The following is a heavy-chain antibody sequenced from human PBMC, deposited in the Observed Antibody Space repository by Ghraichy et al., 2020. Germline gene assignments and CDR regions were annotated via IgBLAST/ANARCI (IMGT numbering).Heavy chain of an antibody. J-gene: IGHJ4*02. Sequence: GGSLRLSCEGSGFTFSDHYMDWVRQAPGKGLEWVGRIRDKHNSYTTEYAASVKGRFTISRDDSRNSLYLQMNSLKTEDTAVYFCARTGNPKEFEYWGQGTLVTVSS. CDR1: GFTFSDHY. CDR2: IRDKHNSYTT. V-gene: IGHV3-72*01. CDR3: ARTGNPKEFEY.